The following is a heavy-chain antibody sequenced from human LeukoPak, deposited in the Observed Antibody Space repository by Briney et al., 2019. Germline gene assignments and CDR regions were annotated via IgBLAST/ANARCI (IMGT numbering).Heavy chain of an antibody. Sequence: PGGXLXLSCGASGVTFSSYGMQWVSQAPGKGRERGAFIRDDGINKYYPYSVKGPFPISRDNSKNTLYLQINTLRAEDAAVYYCAKGRYGSGSYYNLTPIDYWGQGTLVTVSS. CDR3: AKGRYGSGSYYNLTPIDY. J-gene: IGHJ4*02. CDR2: IRDDGINK. V-gene: IGHV3-30*02. D-gene: IGHD3-10*01. CDR1: GVTFSSYG.